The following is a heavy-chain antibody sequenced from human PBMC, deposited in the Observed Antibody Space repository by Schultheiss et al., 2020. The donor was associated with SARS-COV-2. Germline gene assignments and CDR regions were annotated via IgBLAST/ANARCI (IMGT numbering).Heavy chain of an antibody. J-gene: IGHJ6*02. V-gene: IGHV3-30*01. CDR1: GFTFSSYA. Sequence: GGSLRLSCAASGFTFSSYAMHWVRQAPGKGLEWVAVISYDGSNKYYADSVKGRFTISRDNSKNTLYLQMNSLRAEDTAVYYCARDYYYGMDVWGQGTTVTVSS. CDR2: ISYDGSNK. CDR3: ARDYYYGMDV.